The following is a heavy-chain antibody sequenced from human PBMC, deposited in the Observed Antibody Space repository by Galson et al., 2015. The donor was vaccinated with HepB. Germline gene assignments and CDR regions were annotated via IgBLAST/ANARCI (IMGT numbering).Heavy chain of an antibody. CDR3: ARERRIRFGELFIYYGMDV. CDR1: GYTFTSYG. J-gene: IGHJ6*02. V-gene: IGHV1-18*04. D-gene: IGHD3-10*01. CDR2: ISAYNGNT. Sequence: SVKVSCKASGYTFTSYGISWVRQAPGQGLEWMGWISAYNGNTNYAQKLQGRVTMTTDTSTSTAYMELRSLRSDDTAVYYCARERRIRFGELFIYYGMDVWGQGTTVTVSS.